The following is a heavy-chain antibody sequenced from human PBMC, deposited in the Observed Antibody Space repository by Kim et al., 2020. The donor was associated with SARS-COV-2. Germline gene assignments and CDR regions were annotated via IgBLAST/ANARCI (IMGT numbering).Heavy chain of an antibody. V-gene: IGHV3-23*01. D-gene: IGHD3-22*01. CDR2: ISGSGGST. J-gene: IGHJ4*02. Sequence: GGSLRLSCAASGFTFSSYAMSWVRQAPGKGLEWVSAISGSGGSTYYADSVKGRFTIPRDNSKNTLYLQMNSLRAEDTAVYYCAKEPNYYDSSAEVDYWGQGTLVTVSS. CDR1: GFTFSSYA. CDR3: AKEPNYYDSSAEVDY.